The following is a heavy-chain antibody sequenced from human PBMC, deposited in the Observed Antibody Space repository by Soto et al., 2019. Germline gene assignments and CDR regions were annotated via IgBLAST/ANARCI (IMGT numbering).Heavy chain of an antibody. J-gene: IGHJ6*02. CDR3: ARVPSPFDYYYAMDV. CDR2: VFSSGTT. Sequence: VQLRESGPGLVKPSQTLSLTCTVSGDSISSGNKYWSWIRQPPGKGMEWIGYVFSSGTTYYNPSLKGRVYISLDASENQFSLKFASVTDADSAVYYCARVPSPFDYYYAMDVWGQGTTVTVSS. D-gene: IGHD3-16*01. V-gene: IGHV4-30-4*01. CDR1: GDSISSGNKY.